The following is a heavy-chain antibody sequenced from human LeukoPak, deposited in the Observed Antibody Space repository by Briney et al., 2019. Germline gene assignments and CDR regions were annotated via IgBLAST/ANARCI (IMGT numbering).Heavy chain of an antibody. CDR3: ATRSTGVAATFDS. CDR2: IYYSGNT. CDR1: GCSISSYY. J-gene: IGHJ4*02. D-gene: IGHD2-15*01. V-gene: IGHV4-59*01. Sequence: PSETLSLTCTVSGCSISSYYWIWIRQPPGKGLEWIGYIYYSGNTNYNPSLKSRVTISVDTSKNQFSLKLSSVTAADTAVYYCATRSTGVAATFDSWGQGALVTVSS.